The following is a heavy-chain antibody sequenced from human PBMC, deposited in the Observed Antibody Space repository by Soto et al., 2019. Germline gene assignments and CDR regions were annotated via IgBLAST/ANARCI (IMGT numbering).Heavy chain of an antibody. J-gene: IGHJ4*02. CDR1: GFTFSSFA. CDR2: ISGSGGST. CDR3: AKFGQDCSSTSCYDLDY. Sequence: GGSLRLSCAASGFTFSSFAMSWVRPAQGQGVEWVSAISGSGGSTYYADSVKGRLTISRDTSTNTLYLQMNSLRAEDTAVYYCAKFGQDCSSTSCYDLDYWGQGTLVTVPS. D-gene: IGHD2-2*01. V-gene: IGHV3-23*01.